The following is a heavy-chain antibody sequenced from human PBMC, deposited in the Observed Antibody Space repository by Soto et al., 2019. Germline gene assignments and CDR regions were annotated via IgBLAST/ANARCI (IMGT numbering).Heavy chain of an antibody. CDR1: GGSISDSSHY. V-gene: IGHV4-39*01. CDR2: INYSGRT. Sequence: PSETLSLTCTVSGGSISDSSHYWAWIRQPPGKGLEWIATINYSGRTYYNPSLRSRVTISVDTSRDQFSLKLSSVTAADTAVYYCASTTGIAARLPIYYYYGMDVWGQGTTVTVSS. J-gene: IGHJ6*02. D-gene: IGHD6-6*01. CDR3: ASTTGIAARLPIYYYYGMDV.